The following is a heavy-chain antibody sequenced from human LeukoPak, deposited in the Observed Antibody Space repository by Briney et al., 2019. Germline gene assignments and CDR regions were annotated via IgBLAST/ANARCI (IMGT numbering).Heavy chain of an antibody. CDR1: GFTFSSYA. CDR3: ARASYSSSRPYFDY. CDR2: ISYDGSNK. D-gene: IGHD6-13*01. J-gene: IGHJ4*02. V-gene: IGHV3-30-3*01. Sequence: TGGSLRLSCAASGFTFSSYAMHWVRQAPGKGLEWVAVISYDGSNKYYADSVKGRFTISRDNSKNTLYLQVNSLRAEDTAVYYCARASYSSSRPYFDYWGQGTLVTVSS.